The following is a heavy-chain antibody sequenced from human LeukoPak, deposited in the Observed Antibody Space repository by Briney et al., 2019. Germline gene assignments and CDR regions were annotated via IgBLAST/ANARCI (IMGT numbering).Heavy chain of an antibody. V-gene: IGHV1-2*04. CDR1: GDTFSNLA. CDR2: INPNSGGT. CDR3: ARRSLGPTTVVTPADY. D-gene: IGHD4-23*01. Sequence: ASVKVSCKTSGDTFSNLAISWVRQAPGQGLEWMGWINPNSGGTNYAQKFQGWVTMTRDTSISTAYMELSRLRSDDTAVYYCARRSLGPTTVVTPADYWGQGTLVTVSS. J-gene: IGHJ4*02.